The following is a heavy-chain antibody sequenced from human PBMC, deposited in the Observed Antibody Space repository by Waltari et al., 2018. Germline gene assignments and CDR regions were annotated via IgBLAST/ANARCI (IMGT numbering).Heavy chain of an antibody. CDR3: ARGSPHSSDDAFDI. J-gene: IGHJ3*02. D-gene: IGHD3-22*01. V-gene: IGHV1-8*01. Sequence: VQLVQSGAEVKKPGASVTVPCKASGYTFPSYDIIWVRPATGQGLEWMGWMTPNSGNTGYAQKFQGRVTMTRNTSISTAYMELSSLRSEDTAVYYCARGSPHSSDDAFDIWGQGTMVTVSS. CDR1: GYTFPSYD. CDR2: MTPNSGNT.